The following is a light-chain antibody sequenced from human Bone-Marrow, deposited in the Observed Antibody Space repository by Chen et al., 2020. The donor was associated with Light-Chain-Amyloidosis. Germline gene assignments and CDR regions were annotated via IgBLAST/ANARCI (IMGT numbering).Light chain of an antibody. V-gene: IGLV3-21*02. Sequence: SYVLTQPSSVSVAPGQTATFACGGNSIGATSVHWSQQTPVQATLLGVYDDSDRPSGIPVRLSGSNSGNAATANIRREEVGYEADYYCQVLERSSDRPVLGGGPQLIVL. J-gene: IGLJ3*02. CDR2: DDS. CDR3: QVLERSSDRPV. CDR1: SIGATS.